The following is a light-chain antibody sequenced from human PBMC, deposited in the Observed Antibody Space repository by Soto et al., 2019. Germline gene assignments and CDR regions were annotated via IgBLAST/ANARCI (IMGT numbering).Light chain of an antibody. J-gene: IGKJ4*02. Sequence: EIVMTQSPATLPASPGERTTLSCRASQSISSNFAWYQQKPGQAPRLLIYGASTWATGIPARFSGSGSGTDFTLTISSLQSEDFAVYYCQQYNNWPRTFGGGTKVEIK. CDR2: GAS. CDR1: QSISSN. CDR3: QQYNNWPRT. V-gene: IGKV3-15*01.